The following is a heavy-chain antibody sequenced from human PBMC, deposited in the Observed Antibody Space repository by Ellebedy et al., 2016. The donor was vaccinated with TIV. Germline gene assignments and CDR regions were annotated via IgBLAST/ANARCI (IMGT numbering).Heavy chain of an antibody. CDR2: ISWRGHYI. J-gene: IGHJ4*02. CDR3: TKDLLRGIWGGSGRDY. V-gene: IGHV3-9*01. Sequence: GGSLRLSCAASGSTFDDYAMHWVRQAPGKGLEWVSGISWRGHYIGYADSVRCRFTISRGNAKNSLYLQMHSLRIEDTAVYYCTKDLLRGIWGGSGRDYWGQGTLVTVSS. CDR1: GSTFDDYA. D-gene: IGHD7-27*01.